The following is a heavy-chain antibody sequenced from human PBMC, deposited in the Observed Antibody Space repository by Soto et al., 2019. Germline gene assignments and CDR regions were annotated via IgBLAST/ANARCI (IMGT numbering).Heavy chain of an antibody. D-gene: IGHD1-26*01. J-gene: IGHJ3*02. CDR1: GGSISSSNW. CDR3: ARAGSRNDAFDI. Sequence: SETLSLTCAVSGGSISSSNWWSWVRQPPGKGLEWIGEIYHSGSTNYNPSLKSRFTISVDKSKNHFSLKLSSVTAADTAVYYGARAGSRNDAFDIWGQGTMVTVSS. V-gene: IGHV4-4*02. CDR2: IYHSGST.